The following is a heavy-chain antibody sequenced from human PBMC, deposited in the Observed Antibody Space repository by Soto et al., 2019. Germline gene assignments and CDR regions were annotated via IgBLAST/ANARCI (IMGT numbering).Heavy chain of an antibody. CDR3: ARFEVVVPTASPPDY. D-gene: IGHD2-2*01. CDR2: ISSSGSTI. V-gene: IGHV3-11*01. J-gene: IGHJ4*02. Sequence: GGSLRLSCAASGFTFSDYYMSWIRQAPGKGLEWVSYISSSGSTIYYADSVKGRFTISRDNAKNSLYLQMNSLRAEDTAVYYCARFEVVVPTASPPDYWGQGTLVTVSS. CDR1: GFTFSDYY.